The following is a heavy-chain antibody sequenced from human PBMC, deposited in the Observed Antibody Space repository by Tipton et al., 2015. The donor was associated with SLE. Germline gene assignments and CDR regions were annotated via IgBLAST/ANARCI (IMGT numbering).Heavy chain of an antibody. Sequence: SLRLSCAASGFTFSSYSMNWVRQAPGKGLEWVSPISSSSSYIYYADSVKGRFTISRDNAKNSLYLQMNSLRAEDTAVYYCARARVSEGYFQHWGQGTLVTVSS. D-gene: IGHD6-13*01. J-gene: IGHJ1*01. CDR3: ARARVSEGYFQH. V-gene: IGHV3-21*03. CDR2: ISSSSSYI. CDR1: GFTFSSYS.